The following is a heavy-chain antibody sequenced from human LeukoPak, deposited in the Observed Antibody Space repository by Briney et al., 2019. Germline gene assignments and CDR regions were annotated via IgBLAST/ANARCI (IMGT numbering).Heavy chain of an antibody. CDR3: ARGRYGDYSFDY. J-gene: IGHJ4*02. CDR1: GFIFTSYS. V-gene: IGHV3-48*01. Sequence: GGSLRLSCAASGFIFTSYSMNWVRQAPGKGLEWVSYMSGSSSTIYYADSVKGRFIISRDNAKNSLYLLMDSLTAEDTAVYYCARGRYGDYSFDYWGQGTLVTVSS. D-gene: IGHD4-17*01. CDR2: MSGSSSTI.